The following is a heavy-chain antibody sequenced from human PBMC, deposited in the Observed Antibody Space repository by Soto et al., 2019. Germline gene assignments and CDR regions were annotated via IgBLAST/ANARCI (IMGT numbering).Heavy chain of an antibody. J-gene: IGHJ6*02. D-gene: IGHD4-17*01. CDR3: VRQGIDYLHGLVDV. CDR2: VYYTGDT. CDR1: SGPDRSHN. Sequence: QVQLQQSGPRLVKPSETLSLTCTVSSGPDRSHNWGWIRQPPGRGLEWIGYVYYTGDTAYNPSLRSRVTISADTSTNDISLTLSSVTAADTAVYYCVRQGIDYLHGLVDVWRQGTTVSVSS. V-gene: IGHV4-59*08.